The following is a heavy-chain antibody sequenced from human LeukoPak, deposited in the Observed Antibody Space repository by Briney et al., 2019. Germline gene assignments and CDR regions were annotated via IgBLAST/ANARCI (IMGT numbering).Heavy chain of an antibody. Sequence: GGSLRLSCAASGFMFSDYYMHWIRQAPGKGLKLVSFIGSGGATIYYAVSVKGRFTISRDNAKTSLHLQMNSLRAEDTAVYYCARGGAFCSVDGCYSGRNWFDPWGQGTLVTVSS. CDR1: GFMFSDYY. J-gene: IGHJ5*02. CDR3: ARGGAFCSVDGCYSGRNWFDP. D-gene: IGHD2-15*01. CDR2: IGSGGATI. V-gene: IGHV3-11*04.